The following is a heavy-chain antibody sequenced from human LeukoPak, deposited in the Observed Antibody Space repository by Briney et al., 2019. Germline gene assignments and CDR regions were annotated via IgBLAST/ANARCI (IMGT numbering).Heavy chain of an antibody. CDR2: ISYDGSNK. V-gene: IGHV3-30*04. J-gene: IGHJ4*02. D-gene: IGHD3-10*01. CDR1: GFTFSSYA. Sequence: GGSLRLSCAASGFTFSSYAMHWVRQAPGKGLEWVAVISYDGSNKYYADSVKGRFTISRDNSKNTLYLQMNSLRAEDTAVYYCARGNTMVRGGVFDYWGQGTLVTVSS. CDR3: ARGNTMVRGGVFDY.